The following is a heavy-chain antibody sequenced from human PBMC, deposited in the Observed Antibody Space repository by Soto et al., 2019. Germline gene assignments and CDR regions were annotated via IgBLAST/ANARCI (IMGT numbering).Heavy chain of an antibody. CDR2: IYYSGRT. V-gene: IGHV4-59*01. CDR1: GDSISSYY. J-gene: IGHJ4*02. CDR3: ARDFCPVPTCYDL. Sequence: SETLSLTCTVSGDSISSYYWTWIRQPPGKGLEYIGYIYYSGRTYYNPSLKSRVTISVDTSKNQFSLKLSSVTAADTAVYYCARDFCPVPTCYDLWGQGVLVTVSS. D-gene: IGHD2-2*01.